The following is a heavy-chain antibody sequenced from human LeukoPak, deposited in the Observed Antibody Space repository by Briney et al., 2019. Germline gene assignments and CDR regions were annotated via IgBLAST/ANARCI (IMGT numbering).Heavy chain of an antibody. CDR1: GFAFGSEA. CDR2: ISPGGGTT. Sequence: PGGSLRLSCAVSGFAFGSEAMSWVRQSPARGLEWVASISPGGGTTYYADYVKGRFTISRDNSKNSLFVQMNSLRAEDTAVYFCAKVSKGQVGDYWGQGTLVTVSS. J-gene: IGHJ4*02. V-gene: IGHV3-23*01. CDR3: AKVSKGQVGDY.